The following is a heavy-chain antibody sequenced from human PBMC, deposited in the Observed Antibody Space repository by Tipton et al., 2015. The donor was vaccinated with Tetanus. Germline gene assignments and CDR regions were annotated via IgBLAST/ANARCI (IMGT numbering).Heavy chain of an antibody. D-gene: IGHD5-24*01. J-gene: IGHJ3*02. CDR2: IYPGDSDT. Sequence: QLVQSGAEVKKPGESLKISCKGSGYSFTSYWIGWGRQMPGKGLEWMGIIYPGDSDTRSSPSFHGQVTLSADNCISPAFLQWSSLKASDPAMYYCARQVEMATIQGAYAFDIWGQGTMVPVSS. CDR3: ARQVEMATIQGAYAFDI. CDR1: GYSFTSYW. V-gene: IGHV5-51*01.